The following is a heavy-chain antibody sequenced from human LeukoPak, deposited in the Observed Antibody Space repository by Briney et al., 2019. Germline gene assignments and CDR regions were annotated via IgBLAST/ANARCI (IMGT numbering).Heavy chain of an antibody. CDR2: ISSSSSYI. J-gene: IGHJ5*02. D-gene: IGHD3-22*01. CDR1: GFTFSSYS. V-gene: IGHV3-21*01. Sequence: GGSLRLSCAASGFTFSSYSMNWVRQAPGKGLEGVSSISSSSSYIYYADSAKGRFTISRDNAKNSLYLQMNSLRAEDTAVYYCARDPDSSGYYAWDWFDPWGQGTLVTVSS. CDR3: ARDPDSSGYYAWDWFDP.